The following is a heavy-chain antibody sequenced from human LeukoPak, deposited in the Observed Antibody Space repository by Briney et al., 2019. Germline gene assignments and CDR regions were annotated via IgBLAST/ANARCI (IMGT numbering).Heavy chain of an antibody. CDR2: ISAGNGNT. D-gene: IGHD6-19*01. Sequence: ASVKVSCKASGYTFTSYAIHWVRQAPGQRLEWMGWISAGNGNTKYSQNFQGRVTFISNTSATTAFMELSSLRSEDAAVYYCARGSGWCDYWGQGTLVTVSS. J-gene: IGHJ4*02. CDR1: GYTFTSYA. CDR3: ARGSGWCDY. V-gene: IGHV1-3*01.